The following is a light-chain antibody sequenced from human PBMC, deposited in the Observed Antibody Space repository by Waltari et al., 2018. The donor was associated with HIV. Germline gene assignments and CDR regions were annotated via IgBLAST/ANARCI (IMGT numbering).Light chain of an antibody. Sequence: SYELTQPPSVSVSPGQTASIPCSGDTLGDKYACWYQQKPGQGPVLVIYKDGKRPSGIPEGFSGFNAGNPATLTSGGTQAMDEADYYCQAWDSDTPKVFGGGTKLTVL. CDR1: TLGDKY. V-gene: IGLV3-1*01. J-gene: IGLJ2*01. CDR2: KDG. CDR3: QAWDSDTPKV.